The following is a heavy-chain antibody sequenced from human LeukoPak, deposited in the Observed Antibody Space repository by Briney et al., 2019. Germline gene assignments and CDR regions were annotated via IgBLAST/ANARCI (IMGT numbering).Heavy chain of an antibody. Sequence: GGSLRLSCAASGFTFSDYYMSWIRQAPGKGLEWVSYISSSGSTIYYADSVKGRFTISRDNAKNSLYLQMNSLRAEDTAVYYCAKDIEDSSGWSPCDYWGQGTLVTVSS. V-gene: IGHV3-11*01. J-gene: IGHJ4*02. CDR3: AKDIEDSSGWSPCDY. D-gene: IGHD6-19*01. CDR2: ISSSGSTI. CDR1: GFTFSDYY.